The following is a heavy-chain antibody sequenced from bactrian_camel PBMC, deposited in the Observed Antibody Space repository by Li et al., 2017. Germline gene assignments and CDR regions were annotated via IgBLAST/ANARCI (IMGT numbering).Heavy chain of an antibody. D-gene: IGHD1*01. J-gene: IGHJ4*01. CDR3: AADWRFWEWCTLVRNEYNV. Sequence: HVQLVESGGGSVQAGGSLTLSCSVSGAAYGTFCMGWFRQAPGMQREGVAAIDTDSVTSYADSVKGRFTISEDNAKNTLYLQMDSLKPDDTAMYYCAADWRFWEWCTLVRNEYNVWGQGTQVTVS. V-gene: IGHV3S53*01. CDR2: IDTDSVT. CDR1: GAAYGTFC.